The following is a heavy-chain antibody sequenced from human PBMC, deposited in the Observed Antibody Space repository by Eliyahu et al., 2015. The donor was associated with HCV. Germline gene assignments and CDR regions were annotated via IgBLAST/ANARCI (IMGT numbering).Heavy chain of an antibody. D-gene: IGHD3-3*01. CDR2: ISSNGGST. CDR1: GFTFSSYA. CDR3: ARGAWRGVDYFDY. Sequence: EVQLVESGGGLVQPGGSLRLSCAASGFTFSSYAMHWVRQAPGKGLEYVSAISSNGGSTYYANSVKGRFTISRDNSKNTLYLQMGSLRAEDMAVYYCARGAWRGVDYFDYWGQGTLVTVSS. J-gene: IGHJ4*02. V-gene: IGHV3-64*01.